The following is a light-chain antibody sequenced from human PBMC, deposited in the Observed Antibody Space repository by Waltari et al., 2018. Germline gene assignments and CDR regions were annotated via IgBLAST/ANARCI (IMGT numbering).Light chain of an antibody. CDR1: SSDVGGYDH. J-gene: IGLJ2*01. CDR2: KVD. CDR3: SSYAGTNKYVL. Sequence: QSALTQPPSASGSPGQSVTISCTGTSSDVGGYDHVSWYQQHPGKAPKLILYKVDKRPSGVPDRFPGSKSGNTASLTVSGLQAEDESNYYCSSYAGTNKYVLFGGGTKLTVL. V-gene: IGLV2-8*01.